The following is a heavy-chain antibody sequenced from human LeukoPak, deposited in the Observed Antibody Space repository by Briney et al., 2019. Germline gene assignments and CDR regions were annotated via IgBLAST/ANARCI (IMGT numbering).Heavy chain of an antibody. CDR1: GFTFSSYG. Sequence: GGSLRLSCAPSGFTFSSYGMHWVRQAPGKGQEWLEVIWYDGSNKYYADSVQGRFTISRDNYKSTLYLQMNSLRAEDRAVYYCAKEREYDSSGYPGRGYFFDYWGQGTLVTVSS. CDR3: AKEREYDSSGYPGRGYFFDY. D-gene: IGHD3-22*01. V-gene: IGHV3-33*06. CDR2: IWYDGSNK. J-gene: IGHJ4*02.